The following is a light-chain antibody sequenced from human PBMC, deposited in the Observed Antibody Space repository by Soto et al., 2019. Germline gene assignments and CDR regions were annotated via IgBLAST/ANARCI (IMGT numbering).Light chain of an antibody. CDR3: QPYNNWPPYT. V-gene: IGKV3-15*01. J-gene: IGKJ2*01. CDR1: QSVSSD. Sequence: EIVMTQSPATLSLSPGERATLSCRASQSVSSDLAWYQQRPGQTPRLLIYDASTRATGIPARFSGGGSGTQFTLTISSLQSEDFAVYYCQPYNNWPPYTFGQGTKLESK. CDR2: DAS.